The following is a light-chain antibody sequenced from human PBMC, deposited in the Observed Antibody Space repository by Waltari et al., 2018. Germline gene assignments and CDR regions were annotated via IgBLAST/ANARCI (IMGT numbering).Light chain of an antibody. CDR3: YQHSSGYT. V-gene: IGKV3-11*01. Sequence: VILTQSPATLSLSPGERATISCRARQSVSSYLAWYQQKPGQAPRLLIYGASSRATGIPDRFSGSGSGTDFTLTISSLEPEDVGVYHCYQHSSGYTFGPGTKLEIK. J-gene: IGKJ3*01. CDR1: QSVSSY. CDR2: GAS.